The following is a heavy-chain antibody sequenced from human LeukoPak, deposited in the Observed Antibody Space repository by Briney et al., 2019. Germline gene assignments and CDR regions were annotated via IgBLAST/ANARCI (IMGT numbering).Heavy chain of an antibody. CDR3: ARAEYSYGYLDY. CDR1: GFTFSSYS. J-gene: IGHJ4*02. V-gene: IGHV3-21*01. D-gene: IGHD5-18*01. Sequence: GGSLRLSCAASGFTFSSYSMNWVRQAPGKGLEWVTSISSSSSYIYYADSVKGRFTISRDNAKNSLYLQMNSLRAEDTAVYYCARAEYSYGYLDYWGQGTLVTVSS. CDR2: ISSSSSYI.